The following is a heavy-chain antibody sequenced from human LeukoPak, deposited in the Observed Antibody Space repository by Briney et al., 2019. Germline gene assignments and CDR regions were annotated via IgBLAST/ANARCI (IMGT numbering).Heavy chain of an antibody. Sequence: PSETLSLTCTVSGGSISRYYWSWIRQSPGKGLEWIGYIYYAGSTNYNPSLKSRVTTSVDTSKNQFSLKLSSVTAADTAVYYCARHGSFAQFGNWGQGALVTVSS. J-gene: IGHJ4*02. CDR1: GGSISRYY. CDR2: IYYAGST. V-gene: IGHV4-59*08. CDR3: ARHGSFAQFGN.